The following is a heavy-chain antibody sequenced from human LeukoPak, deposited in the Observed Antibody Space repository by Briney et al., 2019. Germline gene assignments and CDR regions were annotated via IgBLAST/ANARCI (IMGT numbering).Heavy chain of an antibody. CDR1: GFTFSNAW. V-gene: IGHV3-15*01. CDR3: TTFGVRGLWFGELSNYGYYYYMDV. J-gene: IGHJ6*03. D-gene: IGHD3-10*01. CDR2: IKSKTDGGTT. Sequence: GGSLRLSCAASGFTFSNAWMSWVRQAPGKGLEWVGRIKSKTDGGTTDYAAPVKGRFTISRDDSKNTLYLQMNSLKTEDTAVYYCTTFGVRGLWFGELSNYGYYYYMDVWGKGTTVTISS.